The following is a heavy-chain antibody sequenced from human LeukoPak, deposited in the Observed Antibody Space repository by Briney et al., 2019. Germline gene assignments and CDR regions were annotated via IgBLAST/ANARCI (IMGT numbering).Heavy chain of an antibody. J-gene: IGHJ3*02. CDR1: GFIVSSNY. Sequence: GGSLRLSCAASGFIVSSNYMSWVRQAPGRGLEWVSIIYSGGSTYYADSVKGRFIISRDKSKNTLYLQMNSLRAEDTAVYYCARSYGSGSYYLDAFDIWGQGTMVTVSS. D-gene: IGHD3-10*01. V-gene: IGHV3-66*01. CDR2: IYSGGST. CDR3: ARSYGSGSYYLDAFDI.